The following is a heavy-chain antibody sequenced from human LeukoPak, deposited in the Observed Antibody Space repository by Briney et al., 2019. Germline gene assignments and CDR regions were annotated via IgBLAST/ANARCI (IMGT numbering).Heavy chain of an antibody. CDR3: ARQGYWSGYFVFDY. CDR1: GGSISNYY. J-gene: IGHJ4*02. D-gene: IGHD3-3*01. V-gene: IGHV4-59*08. Sequence: PSETLSLTCTVSGGSISNYYWSWIRQPPGKGLEYIGFIYYTGTTNYNPSLTSRVTISVDTSKNQFSLKLSSVTAADTAVYYCARQGYWSGYFVFDYWGQGALVTVSS. CDR2: IYYTGTT.